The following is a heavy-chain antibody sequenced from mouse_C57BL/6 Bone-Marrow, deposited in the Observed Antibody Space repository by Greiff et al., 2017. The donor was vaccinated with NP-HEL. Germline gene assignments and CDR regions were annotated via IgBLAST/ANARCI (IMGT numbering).Heavy chain of an antibody. J-gene: IGHJ1*03. V-gene: IGHV5-6*01. D-gene: IGHD1-1*01. CDR2: ISSGGSYT. Sequence: EVKLMESGGDLVKPGGSLKLSCAASGFTFSSYGMSWVRQTPDKRLEWVATISSGGSYTYYPDSVKGRFTISRDNAKNTLYLQMSSLKSEDTAMYYCASIYYHGSSYGWYFDVWGTGTTVTVSS. CDR3: ASIYYHGSSYGWYFDV. CDR1: GFTFSSYG.